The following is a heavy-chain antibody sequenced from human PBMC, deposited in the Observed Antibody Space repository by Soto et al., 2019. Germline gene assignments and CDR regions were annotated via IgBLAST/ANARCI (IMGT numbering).Heavy chain of an antibody. D-gene: IGHD3-9*01. V-gene: IGHV1-69*01. CDR2: IIPIFGTA. CDR3: ARVLVAKAARYFDRLINWFDP. J-gene: IGHJ5*02. CDR1: GGTFSSYA. Sequence: QVQLVQSGAEVKKPGSSVKVSCKASGGTFSSYAISWVRQAPGQGLEWMGGIIPIFGTANYAQKFQGRVTITADESTSTAYMELSSLRSEDTAVYYCARVLVAKAARYFDRLINWFDPWGQGTLVTVSS.